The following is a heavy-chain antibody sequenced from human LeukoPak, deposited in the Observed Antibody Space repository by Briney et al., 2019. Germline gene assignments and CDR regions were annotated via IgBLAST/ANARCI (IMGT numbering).Heavy chain of an antibody. CDR3: ARLGRGGRDGYSVDY. V-gene: IGHV4-39*07. CDR1: GGSISSSSYH. CDR2: IYYSGST. D-gene: IGHD5-24*01. Sequence: PSETLSLTCTVSGGSISSSSYHWGWIRQPPGKGLEWIGSIYYSGSTYYNPSLKSRVTISVDTSKNQFSLKLSSVTAADTAVYYCARLGRGGRDGYSVDYWGQGTLVTVSS. J-gene: IGHJ4*02.